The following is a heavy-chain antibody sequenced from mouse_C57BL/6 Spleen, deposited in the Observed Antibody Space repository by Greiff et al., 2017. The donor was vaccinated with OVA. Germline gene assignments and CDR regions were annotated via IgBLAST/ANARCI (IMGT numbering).Heavy chain of an antibody. CDR1: GYTFTDYY. CDR3: ARRDYGSYAMDY. Sequence: QVHVKQSGPELVKPGASVKISCKASGYTFTDYYINWVKQRPGQGLEWIGWIFPGSGSTYYNEKFKGKATLTVDKSSSTAYMLLSSLTSEDSAVYFCARRDYGSYAMDYWGQGTSVTVSS. D-gene: IGHD1-1*01. J-gene: IGHJ4*01. CDR2: IFPGSGST. V-gene: IGHV1-75*01.